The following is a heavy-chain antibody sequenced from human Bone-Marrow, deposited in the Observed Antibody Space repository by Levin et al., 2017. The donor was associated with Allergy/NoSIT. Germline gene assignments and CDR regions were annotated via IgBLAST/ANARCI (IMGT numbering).Heavy chain of an antibody. CDR2: IYYSGST. V-gene: IGHV4-59*01. J-gene: IGHJ5*02. CDR1: GGSISSYY. Sequence: TTSETLSLTCTVSGGSISSYYWSWIRQPPGKGLEWIGYIYYSGSTNYNPSLKSRVTISADTSKNQFSLKLSSVTAADTAVYYCARDLGYCSSTSCYAWFDPWGQGTLVTVSS. D-gene: IGHD2-2*01. CDR3: ARDLGYCSSTSCYAWFDP.